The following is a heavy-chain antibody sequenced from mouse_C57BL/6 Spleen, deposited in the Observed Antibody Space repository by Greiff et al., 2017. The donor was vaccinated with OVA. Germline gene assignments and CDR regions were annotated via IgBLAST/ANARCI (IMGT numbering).Heavy chain of an antibody. D-gene: IGHD2-4*01. CDR3: TRLDDYDGYYFDD. Sequence: VQLQQSGTVLARPGASVKMSCKTSGYTFPSYWMHWVKQRPGQGLEWIGAIYPGNSDTSYNQKFKGKAKLTAVTSASTAYMELSSLTNEDSAVYYCTRLDDYDGYYFDDWGQGTTLTVSS. V-gene: IGHV1-5*01. CDR1: GYTFPSYW. J-gene: IGHJ2*01. CDR2: IYPGNSDT.